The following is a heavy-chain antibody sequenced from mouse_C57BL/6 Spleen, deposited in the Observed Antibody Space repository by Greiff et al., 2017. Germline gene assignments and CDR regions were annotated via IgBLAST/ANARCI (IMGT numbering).Heavy chain of an antibody. D-gene: IGHD2-4*01. V-gene: IGHV1-18*01. Sequence: EVQLQRSGPELVKPGASVKIPCKASGYTFTDYNMDWVKQSHGKSLEWIGDINPNNGGTIYNQKFKGKATLTVDKSSSTAYMELRSLTSEDTAVYYCARKGYDYDGEDWFAYWGQGTLVTVSA. J-gene: IGHJ3*01. CDR3: ARKGYDYDGEDWFAY. CDR2: INPNNGGT. CDR1: GYTFTDYN.